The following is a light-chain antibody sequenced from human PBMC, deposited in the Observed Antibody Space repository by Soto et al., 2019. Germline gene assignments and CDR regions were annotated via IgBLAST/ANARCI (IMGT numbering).Light chain of an antibody. Sequence: EIVMTQSPATLSVSPGERATLSCRASQSVSSNLAWYQQKPGQAPRLLIYGPSTRATGIPARFSGSGSGTEFTLTISSLQSEDSAVYDCQQFNSWPGTFGQGTKVEIK. CDR1: QSVSSN. J-gene: IGKJ1*01. CDR2: GPS. CDR3: QQFNSWPGT. V-gene: IGKV3-15*01.